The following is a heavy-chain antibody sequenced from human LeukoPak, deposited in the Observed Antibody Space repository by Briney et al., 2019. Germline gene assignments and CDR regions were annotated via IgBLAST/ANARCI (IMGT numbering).Heavy chain of an antibody. D-gene: IGHD4-23*01. CDR3: ARGNWDYGGNRHPDY. CDR1: GFTFSSYD. CDR2: IGTAGDT. V-gene: IGHV3-13*01. Sequence: GGSLRLSCAASGFTFSSYDMHWVRQATGKGLEWVSAIGTAGDTYYPGSVKGRFTISRENAKNSLYLQMNSLRAGDTAVYYCARGNWDYGGNRHPDYWGQGTLVTVSS. J-gene: IGHJ4*02.